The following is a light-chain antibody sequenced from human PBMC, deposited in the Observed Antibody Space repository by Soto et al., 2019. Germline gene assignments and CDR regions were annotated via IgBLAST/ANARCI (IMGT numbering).Light chain of an antibody. CDR2: RNN. V-gene: IGLV1-47*01. Sequence: QSVLTQPPSASGTPGKRVTISCSGSSSNIGSDYVYWYQQLPGTAPKLPIYRNNQRPSGVPDRFSGSKSGTSASLAISGLRSEDGADYYCAAWDDSLSGYDFGTGTEVTVL. CDR3: AAWDDSLSGYD. CDR1: SSNIGSDY. J-gene: IGLJ1*01.